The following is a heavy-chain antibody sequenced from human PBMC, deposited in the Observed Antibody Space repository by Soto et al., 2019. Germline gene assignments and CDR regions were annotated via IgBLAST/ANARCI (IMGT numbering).Heavy chain of an antibody. V-gene: IGHV1-18*01. CDR1: GYPFSSIG. D-gene: IGHD3-10*01. Sequence: ASVKVSCKASGYPFSSIGITWVRQAPGQGLEWMGWISPDDRNTIYAQRLQGRVTMTTDTSTSTAYMELRSLRSDDTAVYFCARDLDGSGSYFTDYWGQGTLVTVSS. J-gene: IGHJ4*02. CDR3: ARDLDGSGSYFTDY. CDR2: ISPDDRNT.